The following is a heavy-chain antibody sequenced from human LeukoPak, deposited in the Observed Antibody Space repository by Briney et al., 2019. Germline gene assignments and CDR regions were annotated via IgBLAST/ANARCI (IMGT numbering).Heavy chain of an antibody. D-gene: IGHD3/OR15-3a*01. CDR1: GFTFSSYG. V-gene: IGHV3-23*01. CDR3: AREALDWSPPDI. J-gene: IGHJ3*02. Sequence: PGGSLRLSCAAAGFTFSSYGMGWGRQAPGKGLEWGSAISGSGGSTYYADSVKCRFTISRDNSKNTLYLPMTNMRTEDTAVYSCAREALDWSPPDIWGQGITVTVSS. CDR2: ISGSGGST.